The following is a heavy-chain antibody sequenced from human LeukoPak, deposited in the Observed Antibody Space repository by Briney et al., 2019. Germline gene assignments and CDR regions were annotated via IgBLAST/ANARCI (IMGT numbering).Heavy chain of an antibody. CDR2: ISYDGSNK. CDR1: GFTFSSYA. V-gene: IGHV3-30*01. J-gene: IGHJ4*02. Sequence: PGGSLRLSCAASGFTFSSYAMHWVRQAPGKGLEWVAVISYDGSNKYYADSVKGRFTISGDNSKNTLYLQMNSLRAEDTAVYYCARLLGYCSSTSCSDFDYWGQGTLVTVSS. D-gene: IGHD2-2*01. CDR3: ARLLGYCSSTSCSDFDY.